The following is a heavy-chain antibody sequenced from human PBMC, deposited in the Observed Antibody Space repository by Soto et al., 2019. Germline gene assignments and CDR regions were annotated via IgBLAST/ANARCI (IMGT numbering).Heavy chain of an antibody. CDR1: CGSISSYY. V-gene: IGHV4-59*12. J-gene: IGHJ3*01. CDR2: IYYSGST. Sequence: SETLSLTCTVSCGSISSYYWSCIRQPPWKGLEWIGYIYYSGSTNYNPSLKSRVTISVDTSQNQFSLKLSSVTAADTAVYYCARSGSSSSGAAFDVWGQGTMVTFSS. D-gene: IGHD6-6*01. CDR3: ARSGSSSSGAAFDV.